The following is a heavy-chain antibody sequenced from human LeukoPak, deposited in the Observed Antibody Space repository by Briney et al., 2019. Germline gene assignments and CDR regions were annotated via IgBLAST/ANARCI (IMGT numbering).Heavy chain of an antibody. V-gene: IGHV4-39*01. D-gene: IGHD3-3*01. Sequence: SETLSLTCTVSGGSISSSSYYWGWIRQPPGKGLSWIGNIYYSGSTYYNPSLKSRVTISVGTSKNQFSLKLSSVTAADTAVYYCARHTNDFWSGYLFDYWGQGTLVTVSS. CDR3: ARHTNDFWSGYLFDY. CDR2: IYYSGST. CDR1: GGSISSSSYY. J-gene: IGHJ4*02.